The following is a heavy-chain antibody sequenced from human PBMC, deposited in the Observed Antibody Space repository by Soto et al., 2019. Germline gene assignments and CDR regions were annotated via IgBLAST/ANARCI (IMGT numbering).Heavy chain of an antibody. CDR3: TRQVTPFDY. V-gene: IGHV3-30-3*01. CDR2: ISSDGSTK. J-gene: IGHJ4*02. D-gene: IGHD3-10*01. CDR1: GFTFSSYA. Sequence: ESGGGVVQPGRSLRLSCAVSGFTFSSYAMHWVRQAPDKGLEWVAVISSDGSTKNYADSVKGRFTISRDNSQNTLYLQIDNLRPEDTAMFYCTRQVTPFDYWGQGTLVTVSS.